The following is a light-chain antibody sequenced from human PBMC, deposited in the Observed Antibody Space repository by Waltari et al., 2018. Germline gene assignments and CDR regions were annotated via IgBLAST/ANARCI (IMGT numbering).Light chain of an antibody. CDR2: RAS. V-gene: IGKV3-20*01. CDR1: QTVGSSS. Sequence: EIVLTQSPVPASLSPGDRVTLSCRASQTVGSSSLAWYQQKPGQAPRLVIYRASRRATGIPDRFSGSGSGTDFSLTISRLEPEDFAVYYCQQHGTLPATFGQGTKVEIK. J-gene: IGKJ1*01. CDR3: QQHGTLPAT.